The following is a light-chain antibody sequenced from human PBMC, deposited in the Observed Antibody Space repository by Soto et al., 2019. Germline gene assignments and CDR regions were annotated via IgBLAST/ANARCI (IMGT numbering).Light chain of an antibody. CDR1: QTVSNTY. J-gene: IGKJ4*01. V-gene: IGKV3-20*01. Sequence: ELVLTQFPGALSLSPGEGVTLSCRASQTVSNTYSACYHQKSGQAPKFLIYGASNRATGIPDRFSVSGSWTDFTLTISRLEPEDFAVYYCQQYGALPPTFGGGTKVEIK. CDR2: GAS. CDR3: QQYGALPPT.